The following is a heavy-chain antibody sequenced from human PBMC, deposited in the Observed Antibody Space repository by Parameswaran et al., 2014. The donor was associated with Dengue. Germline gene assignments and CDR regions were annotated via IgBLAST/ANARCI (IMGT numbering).Heavy chain of an antibody. Sequence: WIRQPPGKGLEWIGEIYHSGSTNYNPSLKSRVTISVDKSKNQFSLKLSSVTAADTAVYYCARGFGSHPYGAFDIWGQGTMVTVSS. D-gene: IGHD3-10*01. CDR3: ARGFGSHPYGAFDI. J-gene: IGHJ3*02. CDR2: IYHSGST. V-gene: IGHV4-4*02.